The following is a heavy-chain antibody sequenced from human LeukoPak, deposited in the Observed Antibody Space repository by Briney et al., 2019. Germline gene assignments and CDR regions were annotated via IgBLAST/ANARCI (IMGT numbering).Heavy chain of an antibody. Sequence: PGGSLRLSCAASGFTFSSYGMHWVRQAPGKGLEWVAVISYDGSNKYYADSVKGRFTISRDNSKNMLYLQMNSLRAEDTAVYYCARDLSGSYDYWGQGTLVTVSS. CDR1: GFTFSSYG. CDR2: ISYDGSNK. J-gene: IGHJ4*02. D-gene: IGHD1-26*01. V-gene: IGHV3-30*03. CDR3: ARDLSGSYDY.